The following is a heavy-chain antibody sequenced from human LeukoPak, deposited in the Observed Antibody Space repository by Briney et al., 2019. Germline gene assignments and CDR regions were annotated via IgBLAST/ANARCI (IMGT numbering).Heavy chain of an antibody. J-gene: IGHJ2*01. Sequence: GGSLRVSCEGSGFNFNVYGMDWGRQAPGKGLEWISYISGGTTGIFFAASVRGRFNISRDNAQKSLYLHMNSLTAEDTAVYYCVREKGGFGFVLWGRGTLVTVSS. CDR3: VREKGGFGFVL. D-gene: IGHD3-16*01. V-gene: IGHV3-48*04. CDR1: GFNFNVYG. CDR2: ISGGTTGI.